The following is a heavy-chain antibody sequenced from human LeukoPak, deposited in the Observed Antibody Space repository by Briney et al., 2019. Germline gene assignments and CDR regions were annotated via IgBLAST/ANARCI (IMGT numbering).Heavy chain of an antibody. J-gene: IGHJ4*02. CDR1: GGSISSYY. D-gene: IGHD6-13*01. CDR2: IYHSGST. Sequence: SETLSLTCTVSGGSISSYYWSWIRQPPGKGLEWIGYIYHSGSTYYNPSLKSRVTISVDRSKNQFSLKLSSVTAADTAVYYCARGSSWHYYFDYWGQGTLVTVSS. CDR3: ARGSSWHYYFDY. V-gene: IGHV4-59*12.